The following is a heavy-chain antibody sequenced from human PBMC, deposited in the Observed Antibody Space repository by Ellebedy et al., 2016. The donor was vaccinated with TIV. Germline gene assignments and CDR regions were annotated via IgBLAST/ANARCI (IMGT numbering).Heavy chain of an antibody. CDR1: GFTFSSYW. Sequence: GESLKISXAASGFTFSSYWMHWVRQAPGKGLVWVSRINSDGSSTSYADSVKGRFTISRDNAKNTLYLQMNSLRAEDTAVYYCARERGSGWYNWFDPWGQGTLVTVSS. V-gene: IGHV3-74*01. J-gene: IGHJ5*02. D-gene: IGHD6-19*01. CDR3: ARERGSGWYNWFDP. CDR2: INSDGSST.